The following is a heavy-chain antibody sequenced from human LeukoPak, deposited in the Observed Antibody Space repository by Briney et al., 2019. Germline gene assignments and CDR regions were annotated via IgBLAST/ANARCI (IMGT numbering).Heavy chain of an antibody. Sequence: GGSLRLSCAASGFTFRSYAMNWVRQAPGKGLEWVSVISGSGSSAYYADSVKGRFTISRDNAKNSLYLQMNSLRAEDTAVYYCAREIVYPDYWGQGTLVTVSS. CDR2: ISGSGSSA. CDR1: GFTFRSYA. D-gene: IGHD3-22*01. V-gene: IGHV3-23*01. CDR3: AREIVYPDY. J-gene: IGHJ4*02.